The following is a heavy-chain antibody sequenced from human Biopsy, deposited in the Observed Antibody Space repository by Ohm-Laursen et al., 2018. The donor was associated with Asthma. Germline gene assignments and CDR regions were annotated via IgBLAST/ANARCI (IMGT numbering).Heavy chain of an antibody. D-gene: IGHD1-26*01. CDR3: AKDVFPGWELRRGPDY. J-gene: IGHJ4*02. CDR1: GFRFSSYA. CDR2: ISFDGSNK. V-gene: IGHV3-30*18. Sequence: SLRLSCTVSGFRFSSYAMHWVRQAPGKGLDWVAVISFDGSNKNYTDSVKGRFTISRDNSRNTLHLQMNSLRAEDTTVYYCAKDVFPGWELRRGPDYWGQGTLVTVSS.